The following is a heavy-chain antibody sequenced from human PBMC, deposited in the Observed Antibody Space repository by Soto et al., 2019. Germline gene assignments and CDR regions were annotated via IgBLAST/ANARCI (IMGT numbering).Heavy chain of an antibody. CDR3: ARGVAVAAYDY. J-gene: IGHJ4*02. CDR2: ISSSSSTI. Sequence: EVQLVESGEGLVPPGGSLRLFCAASGFSFSSYSMNWDRQAPGKGLEWVSYISSSSSTIYYADSVKGRFTISRDNAKNSLYLQMNSLRAADTAVYHCARGVAVAAYDYWGQGTLVTVSS. V-gene: IGHV3-48*01. D-gene: IGHD6-19*01. CDR1: GFSFSSYS.